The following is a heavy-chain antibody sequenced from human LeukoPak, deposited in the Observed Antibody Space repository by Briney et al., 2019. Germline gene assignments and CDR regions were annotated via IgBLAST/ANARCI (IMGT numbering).Heavy chain of an antibody. Sequence: GGSLRLSCAASGFTFNNFGMHWVRQAPGKGLEWVTFVRYDGSNDYYADSVKGRFTISRDNSKNTLYLQMSSLRAEDTAVYYSARDLGYSSGWGYNWFAPWGQGTLVTVSS. J-gene: IGHJ5*02. CDR1: GFTFNNFG. CDR2: VRYDGSND. CDR3: ARDLGYSSGWGYNWFAP. D-gene: IGHD6-19*01. V-gene: IGHV3-30*02.